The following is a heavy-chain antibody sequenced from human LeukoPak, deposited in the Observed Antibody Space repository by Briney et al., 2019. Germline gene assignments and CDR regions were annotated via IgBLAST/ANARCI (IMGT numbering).Heavy chain of an antibody. V-gene: IGHV3-23*01. CDR3: AKTGSWGSSNYYFDY. Sequence: GGSLRLSCAASGFTFSSYAMSWVRQAPGKGLECISGFSGSGGSTYYADSVKGRFTISRDNSKNTLHLQMNSLRAEDTALYYCAKTGSWGSSNYYFDYWGQGTLVTVSS. J-gene: IGHJ4*02. CDR2: FSGSGGST. D-gene: IGHD2-15*01. CDR1: GFTFSSYA.